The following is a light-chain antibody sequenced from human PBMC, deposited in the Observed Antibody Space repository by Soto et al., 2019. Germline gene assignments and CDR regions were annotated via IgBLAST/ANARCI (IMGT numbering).Light chain of an antibody. CDR3: QQYFTTPRT. CDR1: QSVFYNSNNRNY. CDR2: WAS. V-gene: IGKV4-1*01. J-gene: IGKJ1*01. Sequence: IVMTQSPDSLVVSLGERATINCRSSQSVFYNSNNRNYLAWYQQKAGQPPKLLIYWASTRQSGVPDLFSGSGSGTEFTLAVSRLQAEDVAVYYGQQYFTTPRTFGQGTKVEIK.